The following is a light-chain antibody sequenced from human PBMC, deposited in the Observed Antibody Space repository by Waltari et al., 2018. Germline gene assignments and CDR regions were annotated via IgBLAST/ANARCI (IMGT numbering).Light chain of an antibody. CDR2: GAS. V-gene: IGKV3-20*01. CDR3: QQYASRPTT. J-gene: IGKJ5*01. Sequence: EILLTQSPGTLSLSPGERATLSCRPSQNVDKNYLGWYQQRPGQPPRLLIFGASNRATGIPDRFSGSGSGTDFTLTISSLESEDLAVYFCQQYASRPTTFGQGTRLE. CDR1: QNVDKNY.